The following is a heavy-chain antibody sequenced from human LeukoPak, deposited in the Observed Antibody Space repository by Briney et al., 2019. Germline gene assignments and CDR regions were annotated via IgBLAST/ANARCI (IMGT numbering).Heavy chain of an antibody. J-gene: IGHJ6*02. CDR3: ARVRGGRSWYYYGMDV. CDR2: ISYDGDNE. V-gene: IGHV3-30-3*01. D-gene: IGHD3-16*01. CDR1: GFTFSNFA. Sequence: GRSLRLSCAASGFTFSNFAMHWVRQATGKGLEWVAVISYDGDNEYYADSVKGQFTISRDNSKDRLYLQMNSLRPEDTAMYYCARVRGGRSWYYYGMDVWGRGTTVTVSS.